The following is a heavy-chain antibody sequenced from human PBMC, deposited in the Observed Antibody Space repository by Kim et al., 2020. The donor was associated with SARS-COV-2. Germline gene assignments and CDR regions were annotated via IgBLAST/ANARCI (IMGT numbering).Heavy chain of an antibody. CDR3: ARDQNGDWFDP. CDR1: GGSISSYY. CDR2: IYYSGST. J-gene: IGHJ5*02. Sequence: SETLSLTCTVSGGSISSYYWSWIRQPPGKGLEWIGYIYYSGSTNYNPSLKSRVTISVDTSKNQFSLKLSSVTAADTAVYYCARDQNGDWFDPWGQGTLVTVSS. D-gene: IGHD2-8*01. V-gene: IGHV4-59*13.